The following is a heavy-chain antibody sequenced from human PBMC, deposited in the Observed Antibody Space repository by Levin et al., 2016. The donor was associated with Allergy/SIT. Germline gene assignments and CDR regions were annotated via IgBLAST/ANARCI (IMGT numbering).Heavy chain of an antibody. V-gene: IGHV3-21*01. CDR2: ISSSSSYK. CDR3: ARDREGDDFWSGYDA. CDR1: GFSFSSYS. J-gene: IGHJ5*02. Sequence: GESLKISCAASGFSFSSYSTNWVRQAPGKGLEWVSSISSSSSYKHYADSVKGRFTISRDNAKNSLYLQMNSLRAEDRAVYYCARDREGDDFWSGYDAWGQGTLVTVSS. D-gene: IGHD3-3*01.